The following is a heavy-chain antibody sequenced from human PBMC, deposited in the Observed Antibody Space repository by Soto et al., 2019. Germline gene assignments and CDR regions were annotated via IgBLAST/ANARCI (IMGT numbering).Heavy chain of an antibody. D-gene: IGHD6-13*01. CDR3: ARVTSSWGLVSYFDY. CDR1: GYSISSSNW. V-gene: IGHV4-28*03. J-gene: IGHJ4*02. Sequence: PSETLSLTCAVSGYSISSSNWWGWIRQPPGKGLEWIGYIYYSGTTYYNPSLKSRVTMSVDTSKNQFSLKLTSVTAADTAVYYCARVTSSWGLVSYFDYWGQGTLVTVSS. CDR2: IYYSGTT.